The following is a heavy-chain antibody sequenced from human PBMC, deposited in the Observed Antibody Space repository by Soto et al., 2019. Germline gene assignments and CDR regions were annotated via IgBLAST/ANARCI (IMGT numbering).Heavy chain of an antibody. Sequence: GESLKISCKGSGYSFTTYWIGWVRQMPGKGLEWMGIIYPDDSDTIYSPSFQGQVTISADKSISTAYLQWSSLKASDTAIYYCAKLVKEYGDPYYFDYWGQGTLVTVSS. CDR1: GYSFTTYW. J-gene: IGHJ4*02. V-gene: IGHV5-51*01. CDR2: IYPDDSDT. D-gene: IGHD4-17*01. CDR3: AKLVKEYGDPYYFDY.